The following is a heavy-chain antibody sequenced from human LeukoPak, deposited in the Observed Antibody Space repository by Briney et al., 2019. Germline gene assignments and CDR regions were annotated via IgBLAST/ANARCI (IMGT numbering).Heavy chain of an antibody. D-gene: IGHD6-19*01. CDR1: GDSLSGFS. V-gene: IGHV4-4*07. Sequence: SETLSLTCTVSGDSLSGFSWNWIRQSAGKGLEWIGRIYVGGSSNYNPSLRGRVTMSEDMSTNQFSLKLRTLTAADTATYYCARVSPVTVAGFDYWGQGVRVTVSS. CDR2: IYVGGSS. J-gene: IGHJ4*02. CDR3: ARVSPVTVAGFDY.